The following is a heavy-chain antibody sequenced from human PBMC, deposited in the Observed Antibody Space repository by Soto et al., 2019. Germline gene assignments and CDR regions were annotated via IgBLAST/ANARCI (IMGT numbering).Heavy chain of an antibody. CDR1: GFTFSLSA. D-gene: IGHD3-9*01. J-gene: IGHJ4*02. CDR3: AKGPEYDILTGCDF. Sequence: EVQLVGSGGGFVQPGESLRLSCAASGFTFSLSAMSWVRQAPGRGLEWVSSISGGGSSTDYAESVKGRFTISRDNSKNTVHLQMNSLRAEDTAVYYCAKGPEYDILTGCDFWGQGALVTVSS. CDR2: ISGGGSST. V-gene: IGHV3-23*04.